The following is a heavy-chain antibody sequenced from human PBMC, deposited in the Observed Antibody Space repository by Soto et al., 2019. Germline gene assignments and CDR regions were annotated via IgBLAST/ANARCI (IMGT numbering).Heavy chain of an antibody. CDR2: IIPIFGTA. CDR3: ARGWSGYYYDSSGPVTDY. J-gene: IGHJ4*02. Sequence: QVQLVQSGAEVKKPGSSVKVSCKASGGTFSSYAISWVRQAPGQGLEWMGGIIPIFGTANYAQKFQGRVTITADESTSTAYMELSSLRSEDTAVYYCARGWSGYYYDSSGPVTDYWGQGTLVTVSS. D-gene: IGHD3-22*01. CDR1: GGTFSSYA. V-gene: IGHV1-69*12.